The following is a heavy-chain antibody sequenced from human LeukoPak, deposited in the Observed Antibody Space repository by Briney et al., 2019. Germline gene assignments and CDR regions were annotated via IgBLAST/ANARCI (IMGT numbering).Heavy chain of an antibody. Sequence: SETLSLTCAVYGGSFSGYYWSWIRQPPGKGLEWIGEINHSGSTNYNPPLKSRVTISVDTSKNQFSLKLSSVTAADTAVYYCARGVVVAAAGGLDYWGQGTLVTVSS. CDR2: INHSGST. D-gene: IGHD6-13*01. CDR3: ARGVVVAAAGGLDY. V-gene: IGHV4-34*01. CDR1: GGSFSGYY. J-gene: IGHJ4*02.